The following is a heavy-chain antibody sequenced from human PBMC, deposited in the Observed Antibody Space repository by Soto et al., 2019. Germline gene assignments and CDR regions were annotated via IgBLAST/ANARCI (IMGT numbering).Heavy chain of an antibody. Sequence: VRQAPGKGLEWVSSISSSSSYIYYADSVKGRFTISRDNAKNSLYLQMNSLRAEDTAVYYCAREPDVDIVATREYDAFDIWGQGTMVTVSS. V-gene: IGHV3-21*01. J-gene: IGHJ3*02. CDR3: AREPDVDIVATREYDAFDI. D-gene: IGHD5-12*01. CDR2: ISSSSSYI.